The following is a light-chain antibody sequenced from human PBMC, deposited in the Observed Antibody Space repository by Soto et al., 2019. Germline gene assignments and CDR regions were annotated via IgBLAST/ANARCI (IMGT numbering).Light chain of an antibody. CDR1: SSNIGAGYD. Sequence: QSALTQPPSVSGAPGQRVTISCTGSSSNIGAGYDVHWYQQLPGTAPKLLIYGNSNRPSGVPDRFSGSKSGTSASLAITGLQAEDEADYYCQSYDSSLSVNYVFGTGIKVTVL. CDR2: GNS. J-gene: IGLJ1*01. CDR3: QSYDSSLSVNYV. V-gene: IGLV1-40*01.